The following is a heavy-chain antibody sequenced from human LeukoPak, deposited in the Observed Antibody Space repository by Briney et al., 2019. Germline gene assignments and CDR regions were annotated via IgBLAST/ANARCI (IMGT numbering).Heavy chain of an antibody. CDR3: AKDSRVVGATAYDY. D-gene: IGHD1-26*01. J-gene: IGHJ4*02. Sequence: GGSLRLSCAASGFTFSSYGMHWVRQAPGKGLEWVAGISYDGDIQYYADSMKGRFTISRDNSKNTLYLQMNNLRADDTAVYYCAKDSRVVGATAYDYWGQGTLVTVSS. CDR2: ISYDGDIQ. V-gene: IGHV3-30*18. CDR1: GFTFSSYG.